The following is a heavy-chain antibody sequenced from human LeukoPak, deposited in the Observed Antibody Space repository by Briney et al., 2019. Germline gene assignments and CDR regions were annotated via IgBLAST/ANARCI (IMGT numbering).Heavy chain of an antibody. D-gene: IGHD2-15*01. CDR1: GFTFSDYY. V-gene: IGHV3-11*04. J-gene: IGHJ6*03. CDR2: ISSSGSTI. CDR3: ATDVRGYCSGGSCYDPYYYYMDV. Sequence: GGSLRLSCAASGFTFSDYYMSWIRQAPGKGLEWVSYISSSGSTIYYADSVKGRFTISRDNAKNSLYLQMNSLRAEDTAVYYCATDVRGYCSGGSCYDPYYYYMDVWGKGTTVTVSS.